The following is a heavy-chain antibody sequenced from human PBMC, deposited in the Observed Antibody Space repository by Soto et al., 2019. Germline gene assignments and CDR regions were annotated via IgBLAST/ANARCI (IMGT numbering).Heavy chain of an antibody. CDR3: AKDRGLILSFYFDY. Sequence: EVQLVESGGGLVQPGRSLRLSCAASGFTFDDYAMHWVRQAPGKGLEWVSGISWNSGSIGYADSVKGRFTISRDNAKNSLYLQMNSLRDEDTALYYCAKDRGLILSFYFDYWGPGTLVTVSS. J-gene: IGHJ4*02. CDR2: ISWNSGSI. V-gene: IGHV3-9*01. D-gene: IGHD6-19*01. CDR1: GFTFDDYA.